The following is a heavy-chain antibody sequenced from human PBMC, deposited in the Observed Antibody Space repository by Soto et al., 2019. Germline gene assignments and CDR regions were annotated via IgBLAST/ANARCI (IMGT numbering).Heavy chain of an antibody. V-gene: IGHV1-69*12. J-gene: IGHJ4*02. D-gene: IGHD2-15*01. Sequence: QVQLVQSGAEVKKPGSSVKVSCKASGGTFSSYAISWVRQAPRQGLEWMGGIIPIFGTANYAQKFQGRVTITADESTSTAYMELSSLRSEDTAVYYCARVKGYCSGGSCYREILDYWGQGTLVTVSS. CDR1: GGTFSSYA. CDR2: IIPIFGTA. CDR3: ARVKGYCSGGSCYREILDY.